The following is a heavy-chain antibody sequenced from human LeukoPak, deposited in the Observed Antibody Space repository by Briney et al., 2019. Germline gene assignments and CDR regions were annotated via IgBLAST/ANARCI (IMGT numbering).Heavy chain of an antibody. Sequence: PGGSLRLSCAASGFTFSSYAMSWVRQAPGKGLEWVSAISGSGGSTYYADSVKGRFTISRDNAKNSLYLQMNSLRAEDTAVYYCARDLHFDSYAGEGGQGTLVTVSS. D-gene: IGHD5-18*01. V-gene: IGHV3-23*01. CDR1: GFTFSSYA. CDR3: ARDLHFDSYAGE. J-gene: IGHJ4*02. CDR2: ISGSGGST.